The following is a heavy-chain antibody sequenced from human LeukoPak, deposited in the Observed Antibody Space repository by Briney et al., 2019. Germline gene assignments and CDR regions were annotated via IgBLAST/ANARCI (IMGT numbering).Heavy chain of an antibody. J-gene: IGHJ4*02. Sequence: GESLKISCKGSGYSFTSNWIGWVRPMPGKGLEWMGIIYPGDSDTRYSPSFQGQVTISADKSISTAYLQWSSLKASDTAMYYCARHRMVRGVINYFDYWGQGTLVTVSS. V-gene: IGHV5-51*01. CDR1: GYSFTSNW. CDR2: IYPGDSDT. D-gene: IGHD3-10*01. CDR3: ARHRMVRGVINYFDY.